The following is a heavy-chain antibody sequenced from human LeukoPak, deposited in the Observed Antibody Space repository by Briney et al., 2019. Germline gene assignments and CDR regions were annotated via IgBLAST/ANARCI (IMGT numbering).Heavy chain of an antibody. CDR2: IYYSGST. V-gene: IGHV4-59*01. CDR3: AADYSGSLPLLY. CDR1: GGSISTYY. D-gene: IGHD1-26*01. J-gene: IGHJ2*01. Sequence: PSETLSLTCTVSGGSISTYYWSWIRQPPGKGLEWIGYIYYSGSTNYNPSLKSRVTISVDTSKNQFSLKLSSVTAADTAVYYCAADYSGSLPLLYWGRGTLVTVSS.